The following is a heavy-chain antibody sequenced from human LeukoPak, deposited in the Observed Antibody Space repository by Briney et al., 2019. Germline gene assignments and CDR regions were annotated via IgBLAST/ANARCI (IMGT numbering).Heavy chain of an antibody. J-gene: IGHJ4*02. D-gene: IGHD6-6*01. V-gene: IGHV3-7*04. Sequence: GGSLRLSCAASGFTFGSYWMSWVRQAPGKGLEWVANIKQDGSEKYYVDSVKGRFTISRDNAKNSLFLQMNSLRAEDTAAYFCARAASLDCWGQGTLVTVSS. CDR3: ARAASLDC. CDR1: GFTFGSYW. CDR2: IKQDGSEK.